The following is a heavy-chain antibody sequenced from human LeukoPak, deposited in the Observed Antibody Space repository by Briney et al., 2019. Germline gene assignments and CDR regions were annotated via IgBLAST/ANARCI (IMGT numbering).Heavy chain of an antibody. CDR2: IDWDDDK. CDR3: ARCGRSPSLDS. J-gene: IGHJ4*02. V-gene: IGHV2-70*11. Sequence: SGPTLVNPTQTLTLTCTFSGFSLSTSGMCVSWIRQPPGKALEWLARIDWDDDKYYSTSLKTRLTMSQDTSKNQVVLTMTNMDPVDTATHYRARCGRSPSLDSWGPGNLVTVSS. CDR1: GFSLSTSGMC. D-gene: IGHD1-26*01.